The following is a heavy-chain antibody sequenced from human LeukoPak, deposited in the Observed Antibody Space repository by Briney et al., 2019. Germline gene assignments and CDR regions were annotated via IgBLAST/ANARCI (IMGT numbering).Heavy chain of an antibody. V-gene: IGHV1-69*05. J-gene: IGHJ4*02. CDR2: IIPIFGTA. D-gene: IGHD5-12*01. Sequence: SVKVSCKASGGTFSSYAISWVRQAPGQGIEWMGGIIPIFGTANYAQKLQGRVTMTTDTSTSTAYMELRSLRSDDTAVYYCARDRGSGYLSYWGQGTLVTVSS. CDR1: GGTFSSYA. CDR3: ARDRGSGYLSY.